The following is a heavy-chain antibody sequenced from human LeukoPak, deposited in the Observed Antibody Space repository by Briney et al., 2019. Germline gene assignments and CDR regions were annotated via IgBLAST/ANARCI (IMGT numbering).Heavy chain of an antibody. CDR2: INPNSGGT. J-gene: IGHJ4*02. Sequence: KPGASVKVSCKPSGYTFTGYYMHWVRQAPGQGLEWMGRINPNSGGTNYAQKFQGRVTMTRDTSISTAYMELSRLRSDDTAVYYCARGTMVRGVPRDHWGQGTLVTVFS. CDR1: GYTFTGYY. D-gene: IGHD3-10*01. V-gene: IGHV1-2*06. CDR3: ARGTMVRGVPRDH.